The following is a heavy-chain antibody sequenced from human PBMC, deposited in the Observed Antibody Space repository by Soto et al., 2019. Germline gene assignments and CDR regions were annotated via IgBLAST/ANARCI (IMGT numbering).Heavy chain of an antibody. Sequence: QVQLVESGGGVVQPGRSLRLSCAASGFTFSSYAMHWVRQAPGKGLEWVAVISYDGSNKYYADSVKGRFTISRDNSENTLFLQMNSLRPEDTAVYYCARGGGGVAVISTLLDGVDYWGQGTLVTVSS. D-gene: IGHD3-22*01. V-gene: IGHV3-30-3*01. CDR2: ISYDGSNK. CDR1: GFTFSSYA. J-gene: IGHJ4*02. CDR3: ARGGGGVAVISTLLDGVDY.